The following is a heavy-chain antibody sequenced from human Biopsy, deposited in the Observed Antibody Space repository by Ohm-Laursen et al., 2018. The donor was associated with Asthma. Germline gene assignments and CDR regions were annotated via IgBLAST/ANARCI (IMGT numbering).Heavy chain of an antibody. J-gene: IGHJ4*02. Sequence: GSLRLSCAASGFAVSRDYMFWVRQAPGKGLEWVSVIYSGGTSHTADSVGGRFTISRDYSKNTLYLQMHSLTAEDTAVYYCARGDSSNLSHYYFDYWGQGTLVTVSS. CDR1: GFAVSRDY. CDR2: IYSGGTS. V-gene: IGHV3-53*01. CDR3: ARGDSSNLSHYYFDY. D-gene: IGHD3-22*01.